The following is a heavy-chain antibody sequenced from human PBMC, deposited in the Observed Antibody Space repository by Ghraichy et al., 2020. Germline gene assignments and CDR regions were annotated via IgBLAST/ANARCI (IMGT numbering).Heavy chain of an antibody. Sequence: SCATSGFIFSDHYIDWVRQAPGKGLEWVGRSRNKAHNFITEYAASLKSRFTISRDDSQSSLNLQMNSLQVEDTAVYYCFKWTAGAASLWGRGTLVTVSS. CDR1: GFIFSDHY. V-gene: IGHV3-72*01. CDR3: FKWTAGAASL. D-gene: IGHD1-26*01. CDR2: SRNKAHNFIT. J-gene: IGHJ4*01.